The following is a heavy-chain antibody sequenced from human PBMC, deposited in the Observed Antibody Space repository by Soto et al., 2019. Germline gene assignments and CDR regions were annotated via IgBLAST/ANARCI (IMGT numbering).Heavy chain of an antibody. CDR3: AKEDIVVVVAATGDLDY. V-gene: IGHV3-23*01. Sequence: GGSLRLSCAASGFTFSSYAMSWVRQAPGKGLEWVSAISGSGGSTYYADSVKGRFTISRDNSKNTLYLQMNSLRAEDTAVYYCAKEDIVVVVAATGDLDYWGQGTLVTVSS. D-gene: IGHD2-15*01. J-gene: IGHJ4*02. CDR2: ISGSGGST. CDR1: GFTFSSYA.